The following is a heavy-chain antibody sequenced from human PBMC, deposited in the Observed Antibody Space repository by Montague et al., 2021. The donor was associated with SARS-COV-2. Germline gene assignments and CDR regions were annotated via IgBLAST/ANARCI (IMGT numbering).Heavy chain of an antibody. D-gene: IGHD5-24*01. CDR1: GFTFSSYG. CDR3: ARDDSRDGNNFDY. V-gene: IGHV3-33*01. Sequence: SLRLSCAASGFTFSSYGMHWVRQAPGKGLEWVAVIWNDGRYRFHADSVKSRFAISRDNSKNTLYLEMNTLRAEDTALYYCARDDSRDGNNFDYWGQGALVTVSS. J-gene: IGHJ4*02. CDR2: IWNDGRYR.